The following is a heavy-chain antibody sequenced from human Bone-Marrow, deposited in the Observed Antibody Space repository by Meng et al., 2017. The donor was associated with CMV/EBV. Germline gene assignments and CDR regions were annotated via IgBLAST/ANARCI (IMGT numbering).Heavy chain of an antibody. J-gene: IGHJ4*02. V-gene: IGHV3-23*01. CDR1: GFTFDAYA. CDR3: ARRMAVTALDH. D-gene: IGHD2-21*02. Sequence: SCAASGFTFDAYALPWVRQAPGTGLEWVSSISGDSSDSYYADSVKGRFIIYRDNSKNTLHLRMNSLTPEDTAIYYCARRMAVTALDHWGQGALVTVSS. CDR2: ISGDSSDS.